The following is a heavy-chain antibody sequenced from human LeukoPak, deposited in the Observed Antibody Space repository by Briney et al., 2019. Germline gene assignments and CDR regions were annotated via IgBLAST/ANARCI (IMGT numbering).Heavy chain of an antibody. CDR3: ARESVTWFDS. CDR1: GFTFRSDE. V-gene: IGHV3-48*03. D-gene: IGHD3-16*01. J-gene: IGHJ5*01. Sequence: PGGSLRLSCAASGFTFRSDEMNWVRQAPGKGLEWISYISSGGSTIYYADSVKGRFTISRDNAQNSLYLQMNSLGAEDTAVYYCARESVTWFDSWGQGTLVTVSS. CDR2: ISSGGSTI.